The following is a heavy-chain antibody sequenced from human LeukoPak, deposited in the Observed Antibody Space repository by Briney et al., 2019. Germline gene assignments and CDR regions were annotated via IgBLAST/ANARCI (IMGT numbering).Heavy chain of an antibody. CDR3: ARETAAAGSFIAINDY. CDR2: INHSGST. J-gene: IGHJ4*02. D-gene: IGHD6-13*01. Sequence: PSETLSLTCAVYGGSFSGYYWSWIRQPPGKGLEWIGEINHSGSTNYNPSLKSRVTISVDTSKKQFSLKLSSVTAADTAIYYCARETAAAGSFIAINDYWGQGTLVTVSS. CDR1: GGSFSGYY. V-gene: IGHV4-34*01.